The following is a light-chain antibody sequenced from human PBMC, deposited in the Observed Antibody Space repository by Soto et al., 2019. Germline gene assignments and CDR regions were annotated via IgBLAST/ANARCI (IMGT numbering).Light chain of an antibody. Sequence: QSVLTQPPSASGTPGQRVTISCSGSSSNIGSNTVNWYQQLPGTAPKLLIYSNNQRHSGVPDRFSGSKSGTSASLAISGLQSEDEADYYCAAWDDSLNAEVFGGGTKLTVL. CDR3: AAWDDSLNAEV. CDR1: SSNIGSNT. J-gene: IGLJ3*02. V-gene: IGLV1-44*01. CDR2: SNN.